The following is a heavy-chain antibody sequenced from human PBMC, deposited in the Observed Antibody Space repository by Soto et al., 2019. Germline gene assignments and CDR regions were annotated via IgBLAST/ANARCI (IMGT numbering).Heavy chain of an antibody. CDR3: ARAVAVAADFDY. CDR2: INAGNGNT. J-gene: IGHJ4*02. V-gene: IGHV1-3*01. D-gene: IGHD6-19*01. Sequence: ASVEVSCKASGYTFTSYAMHWVRQAPGQRREWMGWINAGNGNTKYSQKFQGRVTITRDTSASTAYMELSSLRSEDTAVYYCARAVAVAADFDYWGQGTLVTVS. CDR1: GYTFTSYA.